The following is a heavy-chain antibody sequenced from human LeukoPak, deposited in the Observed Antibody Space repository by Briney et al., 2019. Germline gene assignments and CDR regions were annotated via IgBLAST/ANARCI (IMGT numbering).Heavy chain of an antibody. V-gene: IGHV3-53*01. CDR1: GFTVSSNY. J-gene: IGHJ3*02. CDR2: IYSGGST. Sequence: GGSLRLSCAASGFTVSSNYMSWVRQAPGKGLEWVSVIYSGGSTYYADSVKGRFTIPRDNSKNTLYLQMNSLRAEDTAVYYCARSASDAFDIWGQGTMVTVSS. CDR3: ARSASDAFDI.